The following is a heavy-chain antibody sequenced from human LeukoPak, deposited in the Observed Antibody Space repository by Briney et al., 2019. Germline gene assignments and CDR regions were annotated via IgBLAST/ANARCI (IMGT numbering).Heavy chain of an antibody. CDR2: IYYRGNT. CDR1: GGSISNYY. J-gene: IGHJ4*02. CDR3: ARGPRITMVRGVSRRSASFDY. V-gene: IGHV4-59*12. Sequence: SETLSLTCNVSGGSISNYYWSWIRQPPGKGLEWIGYIYYRGNTNYNPSLKSRVTISVDTSKDQVSLKLTSVTAADTAVYYCARGPRITMVRGVSRRSASFDYWGQGTLVTVSS. D-gene: IGHD3-10*01.